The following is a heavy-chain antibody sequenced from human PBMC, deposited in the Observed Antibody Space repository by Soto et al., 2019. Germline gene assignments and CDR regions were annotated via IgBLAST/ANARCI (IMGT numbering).Heavy chain of an antibody. J-gene: IGHJ6*02. Sequence: QVQLVQSGAEVKKPGSSVKVSCKASGGTFSSYAISWVRQAPGQGLEWMGGIIPIFGTANYAQKFQGRVTITAEESTSTAYMELSSLRSEDTAVYYCARGILTAMGLYYYYGMDVWGQGTTVTVSS. CDR3: ARGILTAMGLYYYYGMDV. D-gene: IGHD5-18*01. CDR2: IIPIFGTA. V-gene: IGHV1-69*01. CDR1: GGTFSSYA.